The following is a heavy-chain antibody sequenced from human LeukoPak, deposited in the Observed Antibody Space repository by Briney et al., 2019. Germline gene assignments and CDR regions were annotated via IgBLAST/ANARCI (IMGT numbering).Heavy chain of an antibody. V-gene: IGHV4-39*01. Sequence: ASETLSLTCTVSGGSISSSSYYWGWIRQPPGKGLEWIGSMYYSRSTYSNQSLKSRVTIFVDMSKNQFSLKVSSVTAADTAVYYCARHVYKYYDPFDYWGQGTLVTVSS. CDR3: ARHVYKYYDPFDY. D-gene: IGHD3-22*01. J-gene: IGHJ4*02. CDR2: MYYSRST. CDR1: GGSISSSSYY.